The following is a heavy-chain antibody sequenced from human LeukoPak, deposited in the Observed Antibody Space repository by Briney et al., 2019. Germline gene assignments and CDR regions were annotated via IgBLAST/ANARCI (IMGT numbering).Heavy chain of an antibody. CDR1: GGTFSSYA. J-gene: IGHJ5*02. V-gene: IGHV1-69*06. Sequence: GASVKVSCKASGGTFSSYAISWVRQAPGQGLEWMGGIIPIFGTANYAQKFQGRVTITADKSTSTAYMELSSLGSEDTAVYYCAREEGYYGSGSLGYNNWFDPWGQGTLVTVSS. D-gene: IGHD3-10*01. CDR2: IIPIFGTA. CDR3: AREEGYYGSGSLGYNNWFDP.